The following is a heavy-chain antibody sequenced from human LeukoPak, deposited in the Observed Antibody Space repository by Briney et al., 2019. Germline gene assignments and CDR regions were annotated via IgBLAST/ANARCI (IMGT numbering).Heavy chain of an antibody. CDR1: GFTFDDYA. J-gene: IGHJ3*02. V-gene: IGHV3-9*03. CDR3: AKAQGGVFDI. D-gene: IGHD1-26*01. CDR2: ITWNSGKI. Sequence: GGSLRLSCAASGFTFDDYAMHWVRQAPGKGLERVSGITWNSGKIGYADSVKGRFTISRDNGKNSLYLQMNSLRAEDMALYYCAKAQGGVFDIWGQGTTVTVSS.